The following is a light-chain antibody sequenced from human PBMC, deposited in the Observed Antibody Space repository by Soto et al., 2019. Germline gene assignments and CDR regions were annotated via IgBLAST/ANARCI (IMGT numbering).Light chain of an antibody. CDR1: QSISNF. J-gene: IGKJ1*01. Sequence: DIQLTQSPSSLSASVGDRVTITCRASQSISNFLNWYQQKPGQAPKLLISSASNVQSGVPSRFSGRGPGTEFTLTISGLQPEDSASYCCQQSYNFPRTFGQGTKV. V-gene: IGKV1-39*01. CDR2: SAS. CDR3: QQSYNFPRT.